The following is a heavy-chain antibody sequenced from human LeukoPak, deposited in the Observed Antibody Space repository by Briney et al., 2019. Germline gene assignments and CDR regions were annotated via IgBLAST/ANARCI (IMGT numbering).Heavy chain of an antibody. CDR2: ISHDGTNK. CDR1: GFTFRNYA. CDR3: ARDRPNCDFWSAYYTGIPNY. J-gene: IGHJ4*02. D-gene: IGHD3-3*01. Sequence: PGGSLRLSCAASGFTFRNYAMHWVRQAPGKGLEWVAVISHDGTNKYHAESVKGRYTISRDNSKNTLYLQINRLRTEDTAVYYCARDRPNCDFWSAYYTGIPNYWGQGTLVTVSS. V-gene: IGHV3-30-3*01.